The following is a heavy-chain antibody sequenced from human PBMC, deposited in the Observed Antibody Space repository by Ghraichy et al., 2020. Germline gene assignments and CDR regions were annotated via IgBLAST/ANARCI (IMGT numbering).Heavy chain of an antibody. D-gene: IGHD1-7*01. CDR1: GGSISRSGYY. V-gene: IGHV4-39*01. CDR2: FYYSGST. J-gene: IGHJ3*02. CDR3: ARISGTTFALEI. Sequence: SETLSLTCTVSGGSISRSGYYWGWIRQPPGKGLQWIATFYYSGSTYYNPSLKSRVTRSEDTSRNQWSLRLTSVTAADTGVYYCARISGTTFALEIWGQGTMVTVSS.